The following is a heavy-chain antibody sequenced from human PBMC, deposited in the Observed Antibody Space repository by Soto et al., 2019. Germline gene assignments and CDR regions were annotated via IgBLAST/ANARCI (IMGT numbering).Heavy chain of an antibody. CDR3: AKDPSFWSGYYRGHAFDI. CDR2: ISGSGGST. V-gene: IGHV3-23*01. Sequence: GGSLRLSCAASGFTFSSYAMSWVHQAPGKGLEWVSAISGSGGSTYYADSVKGRFTISRDNSKNTLYLQMNSLRAEDTAVYYCAKDPSFWSGYYRGHAFDIWGQGTMVTVSS. CDR1: GFTFSSYA. J-gene: IGHJ3*02. D-gene: IGHD3-3*01.